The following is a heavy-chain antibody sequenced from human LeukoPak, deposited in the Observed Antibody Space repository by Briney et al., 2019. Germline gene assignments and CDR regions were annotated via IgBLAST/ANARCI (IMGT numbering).Heavy chain of an antibody. CDR3: ASALGGITVGAFDI. V-gene: IGHV3-30*03. J-gene: IGHJ3*02. Sequence: PGRSLRLSCAVSGFTFSSYGMHWVRQAPAKGQGWVAVISYDGSNYYYVKCRYTISRDNSKNTLYLQMNSLRAEDTAVYYCASALGGITVGAFDIWGQGTMVTVTS. CDR2: ISYDGSNY. D-gene: IGHD3-16*01. CDR1: GFTFSSYG.